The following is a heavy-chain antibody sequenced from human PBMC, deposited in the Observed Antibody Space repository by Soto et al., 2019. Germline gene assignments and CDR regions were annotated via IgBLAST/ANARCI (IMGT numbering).Heavy chain of an antibody. D-gene: IGHD6-19*01. CDR3: ARSAYSSAIDY. CDR2: IIPILGIA. V-gene: IGHV1-69*02. J-gene: IGHJ4*02. Sequence: QVQLVQSGAEVKKPGSSVKVSCKASGGTFSSYTISWVRQAPGQGLEWMGRIIPILGIANYAQKFQGRVTITADKSTSTAYMELSSLRSEDTGVYYCARSAYSSAIDYWGQGTLVTVSS. CDR1: GGTFSSYT.